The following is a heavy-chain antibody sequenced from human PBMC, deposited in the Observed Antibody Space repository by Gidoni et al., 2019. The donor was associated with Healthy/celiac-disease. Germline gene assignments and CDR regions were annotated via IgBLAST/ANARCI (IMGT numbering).Heavy chain of an antibody. V-gene: IGHV3-30-3*01. D-gene: IGHD3-16*02. CDR2: ISYDGSNK. CDR3: ARELSFDAFDI. J-gene: IGHJ3*02. Sequence: QVQLVESGGGVVQPGRSLRLSCAASGFTFSSYAMHWVRQAPGKGLEWVAVISYDGSNKYYADSVKGRFTISRDNSKNTLYLQMNSLRAEDTAVYYCARELSFDAFDIWGQGTMVTVSS. CDR1: GFTFSSYA.